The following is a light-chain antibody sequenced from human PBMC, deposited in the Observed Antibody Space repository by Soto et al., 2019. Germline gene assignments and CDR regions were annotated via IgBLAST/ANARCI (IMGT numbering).Light chain of an antibody. V-gene: IGKV3-11*01. CDR2: DAS. CDR3: QQRSNWPPT. CDR1: QSVSSY. Sequence: EIVLTQSPATLSLSPGERATLSCRASQSVSSYLAWYQQKPGQAPRLLIYDASTRATGIPARFSGSGSGTDFTLTITGLEPEDFAVYYWQQRSNWPPTFGQGTNVEIK. J-gene: IGKJ1*01.